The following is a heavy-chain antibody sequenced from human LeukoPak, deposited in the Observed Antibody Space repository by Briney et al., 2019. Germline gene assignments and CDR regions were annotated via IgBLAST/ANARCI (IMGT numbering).Heavy chain of an antibody. CDR3: AILGYYYGSGSYHY. J-gene: IGHJ4*02. Sequence: GASVKVSCKASGYTFTSYAMNWVRQAPGQGLEWMGWISAYNGNTNYAQKLQGRVTMTTDTSTSTAYMELRSLRSDDTAVYYCAILGYYYGSGSYHYWGQGTLVTVSS. CDR2: ISAYNGNT. CDR1: GYTFTSYA. D-gene: IGHD3-10*01. V-gene: IGHV1-18*01.